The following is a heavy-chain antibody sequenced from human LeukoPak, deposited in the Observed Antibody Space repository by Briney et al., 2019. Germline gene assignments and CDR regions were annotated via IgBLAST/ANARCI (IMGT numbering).Heavy chain of an antibody. CDR1: GGSISSSSYY. CDR3: ARPSGYLVPHNWFDP. Sequence: PSETLSLTCTVSGGSISSSSYYWGWIRQPPGKGLEWIGSIYYSGSTYYNPSLKSRVTISVDTSKNQFSLKLSSVTAADTAVYYCARPSGYLVPHNWFDPWGQGTLVTVSS. J-gene: IGHJ5*02. D-gene: IGHD3-3*01. V-gene: IGHV4-39*01. CDR2: IYYSGST.